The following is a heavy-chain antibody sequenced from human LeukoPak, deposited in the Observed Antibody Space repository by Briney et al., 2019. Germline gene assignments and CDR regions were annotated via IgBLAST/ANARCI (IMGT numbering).Heavy chain of an antibody. J-gene: IGHJ4*02. D-gene: IGHD2-21*01. CDR1: GFTFSSYG. Sequence: GGSLRLSCAASGFTFSSYGMHWVRQAPGKGLEWVAYIQYDGSNEQYADSVKGRFSISRDSSKNILYLQMNSLRAEATAVYYCAKAPVTTCRGAYCYPFHYWGQGPLVTVSS. CDR3: AKAPVTTCRGAYCYPFHY. CDR2: IQYDGSNE. V-gene: IGHV3-30*02.